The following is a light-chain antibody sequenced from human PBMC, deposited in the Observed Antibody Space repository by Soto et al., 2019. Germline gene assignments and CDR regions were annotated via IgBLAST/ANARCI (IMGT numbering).Light chain of an antibody. CDR2: EVN. CDR1: SSDVGAYNY. J-gene: IGLJ1*01. Sequence: QSALTQPPSASGSPGQSVTISCTGTSSDVGAYNYVSWYQQHPGKAPKLMIYEVNNRPSGVSRRFSGSKAGNTASLTISGLLEDDEADYFCASFRSGTILVFGSGTKLTVL. V-gene: IGLV2-14*03. CDR3: ASFRSGTILV.